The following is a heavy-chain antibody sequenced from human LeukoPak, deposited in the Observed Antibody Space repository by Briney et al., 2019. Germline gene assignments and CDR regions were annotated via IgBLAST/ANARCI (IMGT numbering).Heavy chain of an antibody. J-gene: IGHJ5*02. V-gene: IGHV1-46*01. CDR2: INPSGGST. CDR1: GYTFTSYY. CDR3: ASLFSSGPLGGP. Sequence: ASVNVSCKASGYTFTSYYMHWVRQAPGQGLEWMGIINPSGGSTSYAQKFQGRVTMTRDTSTSTVYMELSSLRSEDTAVYYCASLFSSGPLGGPWGQGTLVTVSS. D-gene: IGHD3-22*01.